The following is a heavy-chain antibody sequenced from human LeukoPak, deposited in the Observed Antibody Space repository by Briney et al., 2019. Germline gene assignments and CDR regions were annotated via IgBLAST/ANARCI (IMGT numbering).Heavy chain of an antibody. J-gene: IGHJ4*02. Sequence: GASVKVSFKASGYTFTNYGISWVRQAPGQGLEWMGWISAYNGNTNYAQKLQGRVTMTTDTSTSTAYIELRSLRSDATAVYYCARGPIPNGDYGDYWGQGTLVTVSS. CDR2: ISAYNGNT. CDR3: ARGPIPNGDYGDY. D-gene: IGHD4-17*01. V-gene: IGHV1-18*01. CDR1: GYTFTNYG.